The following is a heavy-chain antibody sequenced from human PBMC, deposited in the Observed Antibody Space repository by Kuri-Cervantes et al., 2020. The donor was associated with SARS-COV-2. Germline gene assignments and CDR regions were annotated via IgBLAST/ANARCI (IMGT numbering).Heavy chain of an antibody. CDR3: ARGRIVGARGYYYYMDV. CDR1: GGTFSSYA. D-gene: IGHD1-26*01. Sequence: SVKVSCKASGGTFSSYAISWVRQAPGQGLEWMGGIIPIFGTANYAQKFQGRVTITTDESTNTAYMELSSLRSEDTAVYYCARGRIVGARGYYYYMDVWGKGTTVTVSS. J-gene: IGHJ6*03. V-gene: IGHV1-69*05. CDR2: IIPIFGTA.